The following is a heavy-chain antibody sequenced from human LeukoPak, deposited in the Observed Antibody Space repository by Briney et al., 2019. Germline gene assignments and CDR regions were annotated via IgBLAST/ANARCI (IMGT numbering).Heavy chain of an antibody. Sequence: SVKVSCKASGGTFSSYTISWVRQAPGQGLEWMGRIIPILGIANYAQKFQGRVTITADKSTGTAYMELSSLRSEDTAVYYCAREGTTIFGVVIPDAFDIWGQGTMVTVSS. CDR1: GGTFSSYT. V-gene: IGHV1-69*04. CDR2: IIPILGIA. D-gene: IGHD3-3*01. J-gene: IGHJ3*02. CDR3: AREGTTIFGVVIPDAFDI.